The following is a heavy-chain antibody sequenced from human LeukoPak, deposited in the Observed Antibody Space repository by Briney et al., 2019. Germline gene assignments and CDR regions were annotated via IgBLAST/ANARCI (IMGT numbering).Heavy chain of an antibody. CDR2: INPNSGGT. CDR1: GYTFTGYY. D-gene: IGHD3-3*01. J-gene: IGHJ6*03. CDR3: ARARYDFWSGGTAPYMDV. Sequence: ASVKVSCKASGYTFTGYYMRWVRQAPGQGLEWMGWINPNSGGTNYAQKFQGRVTMTRDTSISIAYMELSRLRSDDTAVYYCARARYDFWSGGTAPYMDVWGKGTTVTVSS. V-gene: IGHV1-2*02.